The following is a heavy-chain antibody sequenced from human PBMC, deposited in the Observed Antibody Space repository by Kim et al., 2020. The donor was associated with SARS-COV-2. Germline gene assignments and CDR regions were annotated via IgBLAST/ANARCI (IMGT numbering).Heavy chain of an antibody. CDR2: INHSGST. D-gene: IGHD3-9*01. Sequence: SETLSLTCAVYGGSFSGYYWSWIRQPPGKGLEWIGEINHSGSTNYNPSLKSRVTISVDTSKNQFSLKRSSVTAADTAVYYCARAPYYDSLTGYYTHYYY. CDR1: GGSFSGYY. CDR3: ARAPYYDSLTGYYTHYYY. J-gene: IGHJ6*01. V-gene: IGHV4-34*01.